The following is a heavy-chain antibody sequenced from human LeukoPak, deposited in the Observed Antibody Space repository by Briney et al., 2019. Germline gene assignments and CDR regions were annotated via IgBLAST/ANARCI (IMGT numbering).Heavy chain of an antibody. J-gene: IGHJ6*02. CDR2: IWYDGSNK. CDR3: ARSGSGWYGYYDGMDV. CDR1: GFTFSNYW. V-gene: IGHV3-33*08. D-gene: IGHD6-19*01. Sequence: GGSLRLSCAASGFTFSNYWMTWVRQAPGKGLEWVAVIWYDGSNKYYADSVKGRFTISRDNSKNTLYLQMNSLRAEDTAVYYCARSGSGWYGYYDGMDVWGQGTTVTVSS.